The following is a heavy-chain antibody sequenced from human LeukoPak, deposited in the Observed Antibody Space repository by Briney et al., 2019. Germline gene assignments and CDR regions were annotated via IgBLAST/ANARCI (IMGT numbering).Heavy chain of an antibody. Sequence: GASVKVSCKASGYTFTSYGISWVRQAPGQGLEWMGWISAYNGNTNYAQKLQGRVTMTTDTSTTTAYMELRSLRSDDTAVYYCAREGVVVADNTSYYYYYMDVWGKGTTVTVSS. V-gene: IGHV1-18*01. J-gene: IGHJ6*03. CDR1: GYTFTSYG. CDR3: AREGVVVADNTSYYYYYMDV. D-gene: IGHD2-15*01. CDR2: ISAYNGNT.